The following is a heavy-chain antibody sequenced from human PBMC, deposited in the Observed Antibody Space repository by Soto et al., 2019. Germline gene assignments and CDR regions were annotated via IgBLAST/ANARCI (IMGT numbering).Heavy chain of an antibody. V-gene: IGHV3-30-3*01. D-gene: IGHD1-26*01. J-gene: IGHJ4*02. CDR1: GFTVSAYT. CDR3: ARWEQPLFDY. Sequence: QVQLVESGGGVVQPGRSLRLSCAASGFTVSAYTMHWVRQAPGKGLEWVAVILSDGNHKYYTDSVKGRFTISRDTSTNTLYLQMNSLRAEDTAVYYCARWEQPLFDYWGQGTLVTVSS. CDR2: ILSDGNHK.